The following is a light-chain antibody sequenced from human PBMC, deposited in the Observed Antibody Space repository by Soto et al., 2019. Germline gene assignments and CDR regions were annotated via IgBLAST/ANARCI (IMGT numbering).Light chain of an antibody. Sequence: EIVLTQSPGTLSLSPGERATLSFRASQSVSKNYLAWYQQKPGQAPRLLIYGASNRATGIPARFIGRGSGTDFTLTIRSLEPEDFAVYYCQQRSSAITFGQGTRLEIK. CDR1: QSVSKNY. CDR2: GAS. CDR3: QQRSSAIT. J-gene: IGKJ5*01. V-gene: IGKV3D-20*02.